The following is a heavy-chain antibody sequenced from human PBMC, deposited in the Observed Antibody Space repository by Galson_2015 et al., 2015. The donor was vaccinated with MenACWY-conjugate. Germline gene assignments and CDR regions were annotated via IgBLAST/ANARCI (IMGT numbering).Heavy chain of an antibody. Sequence: ETLSLTCPVSGGSISSYYWSWIRQPPGKGLEWIGYIYYSGSTNYNPSLKSRVTISVDTSKNQFSLKLSSVTAADTAVYYCARSLYSGYDPGYYYYGMDVWGQGTTVTVSS. CDR2: IYYSGST. D-gene: IGHD5-12*01. V-gene: IGHV4-59*01. CDR1: GGSISSYY. CDR3: ARSLYSGYDPGYYYYGMDV. J-gene: IGHJ6*02.